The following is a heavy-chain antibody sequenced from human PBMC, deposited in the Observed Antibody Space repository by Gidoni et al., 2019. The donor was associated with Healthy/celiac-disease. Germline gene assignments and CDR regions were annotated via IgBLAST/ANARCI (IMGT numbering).Heavy chain of an antibody. Sequence: QVQLVQSGAEVKKPGSSVKVSCKASGGTFSSYAISWVRQAPGQGLEWMGGIIPIFGTANYAQKFQGRVTITADESTSTAYMELSSLRSEDTAVYYCARVDRPESLQQLVEVFDYWGQGTLVTVSS. D-gene: IGHD6-13*01. CDR2: IIPIFGTA. CDR1: GGTFSSYA. CDR3: ARVDRPESLQQLVEVFDY. J-gene: IGHJ4*02. V-gene: IGHV1-69*01.